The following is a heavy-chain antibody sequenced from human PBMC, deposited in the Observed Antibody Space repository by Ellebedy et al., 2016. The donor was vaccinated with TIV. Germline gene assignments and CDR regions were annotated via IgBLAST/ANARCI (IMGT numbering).Heavy chain of an antibody. CDR2: ISSSSSYI. CDR1: GFTFSSYS. J-gene: IGHJ6*02. CDR3: AKGSDSGDYYSQGYYYGMDV. V-gene: IGHV3-21*01. Sequence: PGGSLRLSCAASGFTFSSYSMNWVRQAPGKGLEWVSSISSSSSYIYYADSVKGRFTISRDNSKNTLYLQMSSLRTEDTAVYYCAKGSDSGDYYSQGYYYGMDVWGQGTAVTVSS. D-gene: IGHD3-22*01.